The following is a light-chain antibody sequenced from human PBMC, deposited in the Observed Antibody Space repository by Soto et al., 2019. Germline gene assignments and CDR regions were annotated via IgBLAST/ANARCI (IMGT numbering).Light chain of an antibody. CDR1: SSDVGGYKY. CDR2: EVN. CDR3: SSYAGINNLGV. J-gene: IGLJ1*01. Sequence: QSALTQPPSASGSPGQSVTISCTGTSSDVGGYKYVSWYQQHPGKAPKLMIFEVNKRPSGVPDRFSDSKSGNTASLTVSGLQAEDEADYYCSSYAGINNLGVFGTGTKLTVL. V-gene: IGLV2-8*01.